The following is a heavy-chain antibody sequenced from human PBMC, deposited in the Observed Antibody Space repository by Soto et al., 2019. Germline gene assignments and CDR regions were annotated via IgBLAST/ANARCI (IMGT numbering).Heavy chain of an antibody. Sequence: GGSLRLSCAASGFTFSSYAMSWVRQAPGKGLEWVSAISGSGGSTYYADSVKGRFTISRDNSKNTLYLQMNSLRAEDTAVYYCAKGFQNEGRYFDWFPFDYWGQGTLVTVSS. CDR3: AKGFQNEGRYFDWFPFDY. D-gene: IGHD3-9*01. J-gene: IGHJ4*02. CDR1: GFTFSSYA. V-gene: IGHV3-23*01. CDR2: ISGSGGST.